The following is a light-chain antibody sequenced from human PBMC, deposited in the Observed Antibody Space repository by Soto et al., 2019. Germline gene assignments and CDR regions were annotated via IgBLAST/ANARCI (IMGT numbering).Light chain of an antibody. V-gene: IGKV1-5*01. Sequence: DIQMTQSPSTLSASVGDRVTITCRASQSISSWLAWYQQKPGKAPKLLIYDASSLESGVPSRFSGSGSGTEFTLTISRLQPDDFATYYCQQYDSDWTFGQGTKVEIK. J-gene: IGKJ1*01. CDR2: DAS. CDR3: QQYDSDWT. CDR1: QSISSW.